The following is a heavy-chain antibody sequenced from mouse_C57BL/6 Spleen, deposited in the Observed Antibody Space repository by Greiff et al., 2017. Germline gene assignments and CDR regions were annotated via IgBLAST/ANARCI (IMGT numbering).Heavy chain of an antibody. Sequence: QVQLQQSGAELVKPGASVKISCKASGYAFSSYWMNWVKQRPGKGLEWIGQIYPGDGDTNYNGKFKGKATLTADKSSSTAYMQLSSLTSEDSAVYFCARKGVYYGSSYDYYAMDYWGQGTSVTVSS. CDR3: ARKGVYYGSSYDYYAMDY. V-gene: IGHV1-80*01. CDR2: IYPGDGDT. D-gene: IGHD1-1*01. J-gene: IGHJ4*01. CDR1: GYAFSSYW.